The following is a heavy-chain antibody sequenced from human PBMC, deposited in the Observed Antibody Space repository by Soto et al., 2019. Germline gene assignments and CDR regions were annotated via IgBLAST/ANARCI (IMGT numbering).Heavy chain of an antibody. D-gene: IGHD3-22*01. CDR2: IYHSGST. CDR3: AREGYDSSGYYYFDY. Sequence: PSETLSLTCAVSGYSISSGYYWGWIRQPPGKGLEWIGSIYHSGSTYYNPSLKSRVTISVDTSKNQFSLKLSSVTAADTAVYYCAREGYDSSGYYYFDYWGQGTLVTVS. CDR1: GYSISSGYY. V-gene: IGHV4-38-2*02. J-gene: IGHJ4*02.